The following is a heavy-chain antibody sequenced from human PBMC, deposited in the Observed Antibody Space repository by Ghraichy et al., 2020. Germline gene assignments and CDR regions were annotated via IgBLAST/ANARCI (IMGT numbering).Heavy chain of an antibody. CDR1: GGSMSSDY. V-gene: IGHV4-59*08. D-gene: IGHD2/OR15-2a*01. CDR2: ISYSGNT. CDR3: ARHNSHNYLVDY. Sequence: SETLSLTCSVSGGSMSSDYWSWIRQPPGNGLEWIGFISYSGNTKYNPSLKSRVTISVDTSKRQLSLKMNSVTAADTGVYYCARHNSHNYLVDYWGQGALVTVSS. J-gene: IGHJ4*02.